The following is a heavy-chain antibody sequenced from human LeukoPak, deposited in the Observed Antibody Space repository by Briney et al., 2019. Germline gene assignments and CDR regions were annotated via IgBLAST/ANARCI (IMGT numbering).Heavy chain of an antibody. CDR2: IYYSGST. D-gene: IGHD3-16*01. CDR1: GGSISSSNYY. J-gene: IGHJ4*02. CDR3: ARGGDFDY. Sequence: PSETLSLTCSVSGGSISSSNYYWGWIRQPPGKGLEWIGSIYYSGSTYYNPSLKSRVTISVDTSKNQFSLKLNSVTAADTAVYYCARGGDFDYWGQGTLVTVSS. V-gene: IGHV4-39*01.